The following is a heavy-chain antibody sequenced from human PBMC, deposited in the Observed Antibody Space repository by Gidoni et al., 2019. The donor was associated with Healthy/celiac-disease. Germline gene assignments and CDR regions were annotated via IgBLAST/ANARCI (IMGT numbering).Heavy chain of an antibody. CDR3: ASYSGWHTLVSYYYYGMDV. J-gene: IGHJ6*02. Sequence: IYYSGSTYYNPSLKSRVTISVDTSKNQFSLKLSSVTAADTAVYYCASYSGWHTLVSYYYYGMDVWGQGTTVTVSS. D-gene: IGHD6-19*01. CDR2: IYYSGST. V-gene: IGHV4-39*01.